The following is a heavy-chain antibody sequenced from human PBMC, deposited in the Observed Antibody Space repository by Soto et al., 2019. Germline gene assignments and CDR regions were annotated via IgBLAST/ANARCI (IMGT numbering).Heavy chain of an antibody. Sequence: QVQLVQSGAEVKKPGASVKVSCKASGYSFTGYYMHWVRQAPGQGLEWMGWINPNSGVTNYAQKFQGWVTMTRDTSISTAYMELSRLRSDDTAVYYCARLGNWNSDYWGQGTLVTVSS. J-gene: IGHJ4*02. CDR1: GYSFTGYY. D-gene: IGHD1-1*01. CDR2: INPNSGVT. CDR3: ARLGNWNSDY. V-gene: IGHV1-2*04.